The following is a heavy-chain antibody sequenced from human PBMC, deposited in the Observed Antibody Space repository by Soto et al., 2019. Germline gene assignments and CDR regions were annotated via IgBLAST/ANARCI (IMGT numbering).Heavy chain of an antibody. J-gene: IGHJ6*02. Sequence: QVQLVESGGGVVQPGRSLRLSCAASGFNFSTYGMHWVRQAPGKGLEWVAVIWYDGTTKYYADSVKGRFTISRDTSKNTLYLQRTSLRADDTALYYRARVAGPGAAYYGMDVWGQGTTVTVSS. CDR1: GFNFSTYG. CDR3: ARVAGPGAAYYGMDV. CDR2: IWYDGTTK. D-gene: IGHD1-26*01. V-gene: IGHV3-33*01.